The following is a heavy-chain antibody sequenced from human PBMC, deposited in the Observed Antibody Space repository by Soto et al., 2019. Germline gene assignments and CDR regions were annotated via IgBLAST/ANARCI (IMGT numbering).Heavy chain of an antibody. CDR1: GGSISSSSYY. Sequence: SETLSLTCTVSGGSISSSSYYWGWIRQPPGKGLEWIGSIYYSGSTCYNPSLKSRVTISVDTSKNQFSLKLSSVTAADTAVYYCARLMVTQSGSFDYWGQGTLVTVSS. CDR2: IYYSGST. V-gene: IGHV4-39*01. D-gene: IGHD2-15*01. J-gene: IGHJ4*02. CDR3: ARLMVTQSGSFDY.